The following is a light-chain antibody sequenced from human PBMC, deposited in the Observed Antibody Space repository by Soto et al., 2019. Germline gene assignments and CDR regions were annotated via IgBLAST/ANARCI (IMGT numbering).Light chain of an antibody. V-gene: IGLV1-44*01. CDR2: SNN. CDR3: AAWDDSLNGYVV. CDR1: SSNIGNNA. Sequence: QSVLTQPPSASGTPGQRVTISCSGSSSNIGNNAVNWFQQLPGTAPKLLIYSNNQRPSGVPDRFSGSKSGTSASLAISGLQSGDEADYYCAAWDDSLNGYVVFGGGTQLTVL. J-gene: IGLJ2*01.